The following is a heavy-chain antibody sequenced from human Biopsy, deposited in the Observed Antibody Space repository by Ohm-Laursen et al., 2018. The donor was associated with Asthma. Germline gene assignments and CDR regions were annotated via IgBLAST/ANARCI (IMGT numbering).Heavy chain of an antibody. CDR3: ARDPSYFDPSVEGWHL. D-gene: IGHD3-22*01. CDR1: GGTLNNYA. CDR2: IIPISLTP. Sequence: SVKVSCKASGGTLNNYAINWVRQAPGQGLEWMGGIIPISLTPSYARRFRGRVTISADEYTRTAYMELSSLRSEDTAVYYCARDPSYFDPSVEGWHLWGQGTMVTVSS. J-gene: IGHJ3*01. V-gene: IGHV1-69*13.